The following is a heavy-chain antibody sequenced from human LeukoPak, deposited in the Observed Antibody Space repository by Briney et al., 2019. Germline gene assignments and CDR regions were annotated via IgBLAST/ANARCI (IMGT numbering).Heavy chain of an antibody. D-gene: IGHD6-19*01. CDR1: GFTFSNAW. Sequence: PGGSLRLSCAASGFTFSNAWMNWVRQAPGKGLEWVCRIKSKTDGGTTDYAAPVKGRFTISRDDSKNTLYLQMNSLKTEDTAVYYCTTDRWYSSGWNYYGMDVWGQGTTVTVSS. CDR2: IKSKTDGGTT. CDR3: TTDRWYSSGWNYYGMDV. J-gene: IGHJ6*02. V-gene: IGHV3-15*07.